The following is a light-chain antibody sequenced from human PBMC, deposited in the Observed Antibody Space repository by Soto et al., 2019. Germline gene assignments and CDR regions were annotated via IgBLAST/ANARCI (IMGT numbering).Light chain of an antibody. CDR2: AAS. J-gene: IGKJ2*01. CDR1: QSINNY. V-gene: IGKV1-39*01. Sequence: DIQMTQSPSSLSAFVGDRVSITCRASQSINNYLNWYQQKPGKAPKLLIHAASNLQSGVPLRFSGSGSGTDFTLTISNLQPEDFATYFCQQSFSTPMYTFGQGTKLEIK. CDR3: QQSFSTPMYT.